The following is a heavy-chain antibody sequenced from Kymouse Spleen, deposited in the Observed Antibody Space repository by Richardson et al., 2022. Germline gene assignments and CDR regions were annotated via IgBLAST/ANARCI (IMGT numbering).Heavy chain of an antibody. V-gene: IGHV3-30*18. Sequence: QVQLVESGGGVVQPGRSLRLSCAASGFTFSSYGMHWVRQAPGKGLEWVAVISYDGSNKYYADSVKGRFTISRDNSKNTLYLQMNSLRAEDTAVYYCAKDYDFWSAPIDYWGQGTLVTVSS. D-gene: IGHD3-3*01. CDR1: GFTFSSYG. CDR2: ISYDGSNK. J-gene: IGHJ4*02. CDR3: AKDYDFWSAPIDY.